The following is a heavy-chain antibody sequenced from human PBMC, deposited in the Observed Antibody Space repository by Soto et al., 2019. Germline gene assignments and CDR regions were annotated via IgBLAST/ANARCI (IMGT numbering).Heavy chain of an antibody. Sequence: QVQLQESGPGLVKPSETLSLTCTVSGLSVTSDSYWSWIRQTPGKGLEWIGYAYYRGGTRYNPSLNTRPTTSVATSKNQFSLRRSWGTPTDTAVDSWARDWGQGNAPAPNNFDFWGRDPWSPSPQ. CDR1: GLSVTSDSY. V-gene: IGHV4-61*01. J-gene: IGHJ4*02. CDR2: AYYRGGT. CDR3: ARDWGQGNAPAPNNFDF. D-gene: IGHD3-16*01.